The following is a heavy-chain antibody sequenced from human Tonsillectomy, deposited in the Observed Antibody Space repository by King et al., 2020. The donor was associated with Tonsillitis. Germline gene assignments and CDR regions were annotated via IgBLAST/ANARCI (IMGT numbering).Heavy chain of an antibody. CDR1: GFIFDQYA. V-gene: IGHV3-9*01. Sequence: VQLVESGGGVVQPGRSLRRSCTATGFIFDQYAMKLVRQAPGQGLEWVSGISWNGGSLDYADSVKGRFTISRDNAMNSLYLQMNNLRPEDTAFYYCAKALWFGESDACDIWGQGTMVTVSS. CDR2: ISWNGGSL. J-gene: IGHJ3*02. D-gene: IGHD3-10*01. CDR3: AKALWFGESDACDI.